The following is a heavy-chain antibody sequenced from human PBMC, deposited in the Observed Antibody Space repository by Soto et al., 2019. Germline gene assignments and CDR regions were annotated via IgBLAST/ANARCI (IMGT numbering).Heavy chain of an antibody. J-gene: IGHJ5*02. CDR1: GGSVSSNRYY. CDR3: ATDTGGWFDP. D-gene: IGHD7-27*01. Sequence: SETVSLTSTVSGGSVSSNRYYCNWIRQPPGKGLEWIGFIHYSGSTNYNPSLKSRVTMSVDRSKNQFSPRLSSVTAADTAVYYCATDTGGWFDPWGQGTLVTVSS. CDR2: IHYSGST. V-gene: IGHV4-61*01.